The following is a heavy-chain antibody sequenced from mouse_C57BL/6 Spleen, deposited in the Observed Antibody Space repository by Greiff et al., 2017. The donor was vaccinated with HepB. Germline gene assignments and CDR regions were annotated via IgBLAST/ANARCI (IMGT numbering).Heavy chain of an antibody. CDR3: TRSHGTSRGFAY. D-gene: IGHD1-1*01. V-gene: IGHV1-15*01. Sequence: VKLQESGAELVRPGASVTLSCKASGYTFTDYEMHWVKQTPVHGLEWIGAIDPETGGTAYNQKFKGKAILTADKSSSTAYMELRSLTSEDSAVYYCTRSHGTSRGFAYWGQGTLVTVSA. CDR2: IDPETGGT. CDR1: GYTFTDYE. J-gene: IGHJ3*01.